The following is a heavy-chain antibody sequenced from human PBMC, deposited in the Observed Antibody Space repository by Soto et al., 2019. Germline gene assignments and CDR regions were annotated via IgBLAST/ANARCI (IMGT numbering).Heavy chain of an antibody. J-gene: IGHJ6*02. CDR3: ARGDATKIVVTTYYAMDV. CDR2: IIPVFGTP. CDR1: GGSLGNYG. Sequence: QVQLVQSGAEVKKPGSSVKVSCKASGGSLGNYGISWVRQAPGQGLEWRGAIIPVFGTPNYAQKFQDRVTITADESTTTVYMEVRSLTSEDTAVYYCARGDATKIVVTTYYAMDVWGQGTTVTVSS. D-gene: IGHD3-22*01. V-gene: IGHV1-69*12.